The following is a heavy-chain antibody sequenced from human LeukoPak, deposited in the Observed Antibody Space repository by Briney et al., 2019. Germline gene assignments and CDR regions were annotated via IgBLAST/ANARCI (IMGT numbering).Heavy chain of an antibody. J-gene: IGHJ4*02. V-gene: IGHV3-30*02. CDR3: AKGRGIVGATSFDY. CDR2: IRYDGSNK. D-gene: IGHD1-26*01. Sequence: GGSLRLPCAASGFTFSSYGMHWVRQAPGKGLEWVAFIRYDGSNKYYADSVKGRFTISRDNSKNTLYLQMNSLRAEDTAVYYCAKGRGIVGATSFDYWGQGTLVTVSS. CDR1: GFTFSSYG.